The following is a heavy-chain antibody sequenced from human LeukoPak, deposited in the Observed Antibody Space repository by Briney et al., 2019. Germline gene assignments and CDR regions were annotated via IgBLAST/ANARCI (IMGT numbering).Heavy chain of an antibody. CDR3: AKVYGGYYDSSGYSARESYYFDY. CDR1: GFTFSSYA. J-gene: IGHJ4*02. D-gene: IGHD3-22*01. V-gene: IGHV3-23*01. Sequence: GVSLRLSCAASGFTFSSYAMSWVRQAPGKGLKWVLAVSGSGGSTYYADSAKGRFTISRDNSKNTLYLQMNSLRAEDTAVYYCAKVYGGYYDSSGYSARESYYFDYWGQGTLVTVSS. CDR2: VSGSGGST.